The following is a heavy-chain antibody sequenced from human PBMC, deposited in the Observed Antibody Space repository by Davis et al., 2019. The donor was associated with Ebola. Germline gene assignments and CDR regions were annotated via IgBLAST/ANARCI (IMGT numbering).Heavy chain of an antibody. Sequence: SETLSLTCTVSGGTISSSSYYWGWIRQPPGKGLEWIGSIYYSGSTYYNPSLKSRVTISVDTSKNQFSLKLSSVTAADTAVYYCARLVLEYYYGMDVWGKGTTVTVSS. CDR1: GGTISSSSYY. J-gene: IGHJ6*04. V-gene: IGHV4-39*01. D-gene: IGHD2/OR15-2a*01. CDR3: ARLVLEYYYGMDV. CDR2: IYYSGST.